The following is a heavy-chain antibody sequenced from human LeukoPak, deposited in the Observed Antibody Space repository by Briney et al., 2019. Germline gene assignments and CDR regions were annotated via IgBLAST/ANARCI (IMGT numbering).Heavy chain of an antibody. CDR2: VNPNSGNT. J-gene: IGHJ6*02. Sequence: ASMKVSCKASGYTFTSYDTNWVRQATGQGLEWMGWVNPNSGNTGYAQKFQGRVTMTRNTSISTAYMELSSLKSEDTAVYYCARGGEADYYYGMDVWGQGTTVTVSS. CDR3: ARGGEADYYYGMDV. D-gene: IGHD3-10*01. CDR1: GYTFTSYD. V-gene: IGHV1-8*01.